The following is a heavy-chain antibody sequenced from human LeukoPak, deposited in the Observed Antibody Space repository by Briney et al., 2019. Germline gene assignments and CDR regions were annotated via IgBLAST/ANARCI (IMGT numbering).Heavy chain of an antibody. J-gene: IGHJ6*03. CDR3: AKKEGDTYFSWYMDV. D-gene: IGHD2-21*01. CDR2: VHASGNS. CDR1: GGSFNSHF. Sequence: PSETLSLTCKVSGGSFNSHFWTWIRQPPGKGLEWIGYVHASGNSDYNPSLKSRVNMSLDTFKSQFSLKLSSVTAADTAIYYCAKKEGDTYFSWYMDVWGKGTTVTVSS. V-gene: IGHV4-4*08.